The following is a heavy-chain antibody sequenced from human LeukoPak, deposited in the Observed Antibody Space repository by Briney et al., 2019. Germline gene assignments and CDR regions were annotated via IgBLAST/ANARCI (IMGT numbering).Heavy chain of an antibody. J-gene: IGHJ5*02. D-gene: IGHD5-18*01. Sequence: GGSLRPSCAASGFTFSSYGMHWVRQAPGKGLEWVAVIWYDGSNKYYADSVKGRFTISRDNSKNTLYLQMNSLRAEDTAVYYCAREGSDSYGSTNWFDPWGQGTLVTVSS. CDR2: IWYDGSNK. CDR3: AREGSDSYGSTNWFDP. V-gene: IGHV3-33*01. CDR1: GFTFSSYG.